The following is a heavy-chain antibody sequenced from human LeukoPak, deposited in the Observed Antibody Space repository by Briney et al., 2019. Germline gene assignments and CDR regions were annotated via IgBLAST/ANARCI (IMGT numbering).Heavy chain of an antibody. CDR3: ARRFDS. CDR2: IGPGGDI. Sequence: PGGSLRLSCAASGFSLTVYSMNWVRQAPGRGLEWISYIGPGGDIYYADSVTGRFTVSRDTAKNSLYLQMNGLRVEDTAVYYCARRFDSWGQGTLVTVSS. CDR1: GFSLTVYS. V-gene: IGHV3-48*01. J-gene: IGHJ5*01.